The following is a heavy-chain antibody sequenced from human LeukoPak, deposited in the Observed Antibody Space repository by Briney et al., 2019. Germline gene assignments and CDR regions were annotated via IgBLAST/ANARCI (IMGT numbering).Heavy chain of an antibody. Sequence: GXXLRLSCAASGFTFSSYAMSWVRQAPGKGVEWVSAISGSGGSTYYADSVKGPFTISRDSSKNTLYLQMNSLRAEDTAVYYCAKLKTVTTSYFDYWGQGTLVTVSS. CDR2: ISGSGGST. CDR3: AKLKTVTTSYFDY. CDR1: GFTFSSYA. J-gene: IGHJ4*02. D-gene: IGHD4-17*01. V-gene: IGHV3-23*01.